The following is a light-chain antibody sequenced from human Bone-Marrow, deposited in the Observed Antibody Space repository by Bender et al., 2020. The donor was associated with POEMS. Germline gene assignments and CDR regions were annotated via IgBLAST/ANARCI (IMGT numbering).Light chain of an antibody. J-gene: IGLJ3*02. CDR2: DAS. V-gene: IGLV2-11*01. Sequence: QSALTQPRSVSGSPGQSVTISCTGTSSPVGGYTYVSWYQQHPGKAPKLLIYDASKRPSGVPDSFSGSKSGNTASLTISGLQTEDDADYYCCSHSGSPWVFGGGTKLTVL. CDR1: SSPVGGYTY. CDR3: CSHSGSPWV.